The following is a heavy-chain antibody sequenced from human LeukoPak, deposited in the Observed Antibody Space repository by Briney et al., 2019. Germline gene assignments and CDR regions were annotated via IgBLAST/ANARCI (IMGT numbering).Heavy chain of an antibody. CDR1: GFTFSSSA. CDR2: ISGSGSGGST. CDR3: AKDPRTGTKGCNWFDP. D-gene: IGHD1-7*01. Sequence: GGSLRLSCAASGFTFSSSAMSRVRQAPGKGLEWVSSISGSGSGGSTYYADSVKGRFTISRDNSKNTLYLQMNSLIAEDTAVYYCAKDPRTGTKGCNWFDPWGQGTLVTVSS. V-gene: IGHV3-23*01. J-gene: IGHJ5*02.